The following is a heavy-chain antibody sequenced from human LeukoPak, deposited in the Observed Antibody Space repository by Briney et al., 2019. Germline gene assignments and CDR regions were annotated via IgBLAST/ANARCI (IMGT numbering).Heavy chain of an antibody. Sequence: GGSLRLSCAASGFTVSSNYMSWVRQAPGKGLEWVSVIYSGGSTYYADSVKGRFTISRDNSKNTLYLQMNSLRAEDTAVYYCARDSGSLYGMDVWGQGTTVTVSS. D-gene: IGHD1-26*01. CDR1: GFTVSSNY. J-gene: IGHJ6*02. CDR3: ARDSGSLYGMDV. CDR2: IYSGGST. V-gene: IGHV3-53*01.